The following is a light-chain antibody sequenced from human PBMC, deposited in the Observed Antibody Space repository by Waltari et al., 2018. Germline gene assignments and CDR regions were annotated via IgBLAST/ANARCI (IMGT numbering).Light chain of an antibody. CDR2: GAS. V-gene: IGKV3-20*01. Sequence: EIVLTQSPGTLSLSPGERATLSCRASQSGSSNYLAWYQQKPGQAPRLLIYGASSRATGIPDRSIGSGSETDFTLTINRLEPEDFAMYYCQQYGSSLGTFGQGTKVEIK. CDR3: QQYGSSLGT. CDR1: QSGSSNY. J-gene: IGKJ1*01.